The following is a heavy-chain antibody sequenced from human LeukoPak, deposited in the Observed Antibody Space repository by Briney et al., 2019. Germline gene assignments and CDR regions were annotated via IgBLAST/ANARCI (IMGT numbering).Heavy chain of an antibody. CDR3: AKNPHRGLTTYFDY. CDR2: ISISGDTT. V-gene: IGHV3-23*01. Sequence: QPGGSLRLSCGASGFTFSSHAMTWVRQAPGKGLEWVSAISISGDTTYYADAVKGRFTISRDNSKNTVYLQMNSLRAEDTAVYYCAKNPHRGLTTYFDYWGQGTLVTVSS. J-gene: IGHJ4*02. D-gene: IGHD1-14*01. CDR1: GFTFSSHA.